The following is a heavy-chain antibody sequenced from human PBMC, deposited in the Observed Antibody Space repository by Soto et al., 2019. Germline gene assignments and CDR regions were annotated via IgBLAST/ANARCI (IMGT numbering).Heavy chain of an antibody. J-gene: IGHJ4*02. CDR1: GFPYNNYW. D-gene: IGHD3-22*01. Sequence: GGSLRLSCAASGFPYNNYWMSWVRQAPGKGLEWVANIKQDGSQKWYVDSVKGRFTISRDNAKNSLYLQMNSLRAEDTAVYYCARGDYYDTTGPFSDAFDIWGQGTLVTVSS. CDR3: ARGDYYDTTGPFSDAFDI. CDR2: IKQDGSQK. V-gene: IGHV3-7*04.